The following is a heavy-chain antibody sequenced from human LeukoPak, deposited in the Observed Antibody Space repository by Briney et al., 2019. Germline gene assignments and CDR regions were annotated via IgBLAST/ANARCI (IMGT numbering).Heavy chain of an antibody. CDR3: ARRHSYNWFDP. CDR2: IYYGGST. J-gene: IGHJ5*02. CDR1: GGSISSYY. Sequence: SETLSLTCTVSGGSISSYYWSWIRQPPGKGLEWIGYIYYGGSTNYNPSLKSRVTMSVDTSKNQFSLKLSSVTAADTAVYYCARRHSYNWFDPWGQGTLVTVSS. D-gene: IGHD6-6*01. V-gene: IGHV4-59*08.